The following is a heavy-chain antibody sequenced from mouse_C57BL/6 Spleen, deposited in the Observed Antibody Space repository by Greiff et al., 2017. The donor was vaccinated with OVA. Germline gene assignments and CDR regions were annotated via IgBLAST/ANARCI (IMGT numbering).Heavy chain of an antibody. Sequence: QVQLQQPGAELVKPGASVKLSCKASGYTFTSYWMHWVKQRPGQGLEWIGMIHPNSGSTNYNETFKSKATLTVDKSSSTAYMQLSSLTSEDSAVYYCARGGYYDYDLYAMDYWGQGTSVTVSS. CDR2: IHPNSGST. V-gene: IGHV1-64*01. CDR3: ARGGYYDYDLYAMDY. J-gene: IGHJ4*01. CDR1: GYTFTSYW. D-gene: IGHD2-4*01.